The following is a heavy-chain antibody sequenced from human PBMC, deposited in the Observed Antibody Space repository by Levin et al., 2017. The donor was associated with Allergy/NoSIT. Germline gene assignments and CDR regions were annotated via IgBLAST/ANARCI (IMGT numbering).Heavy chain of an antibody. CDR3: AREGRWGEHVEL. V-gene: IGHV3-74*01. CDR2: INSDGSST. J-gene: IGHJ2*01. Sequence: GGSLRLSCAASDFTFSSFWMHWVRQAPGKGLVWVSRINSDGSSTIYADSVKGRFTISRDNAKNTLYLQTNSLSAEDTAVYYCAREGRWGEHVELWGRGTLVTVSS. D-gene: IGHD3-16*01. CDR1: DFTFSSFW.